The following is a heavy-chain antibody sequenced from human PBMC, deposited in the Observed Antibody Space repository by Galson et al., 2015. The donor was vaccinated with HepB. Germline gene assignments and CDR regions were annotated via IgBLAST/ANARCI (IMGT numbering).Heavy chain of an antibody. Sequence: SLRLSCAASGFTFSSYAMSWVRQAPGKGLEWVSAISGSGGSTYYADSVKGRFTISRDNSKNTLYLQMNSLRAEDTAVYYCAKGRDRGPRIDTAARPWGQGTLVTVSS. V-gene: IGHV3-23*01. CDR3: AKGRDRGPRIDTAARP. D-gene: IGHD5-18*01. CDR1: GFTFSSYA. CDR2: ISGSGGST. J-gene: IGHJ5*02.